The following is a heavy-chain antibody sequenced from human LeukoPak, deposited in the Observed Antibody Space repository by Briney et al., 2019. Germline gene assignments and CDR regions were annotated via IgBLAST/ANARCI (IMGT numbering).Heavy chain of an antibody. V-gene: IGHV3-49*03. CDR1: GFTFGDYA. D-gene: IGHD6-13*01. Sequence: GGPLRLSCTASGFTFGDYAMSWFRQAPGKGLEWVGFIRGKAYGGSTEYAASVKGRFTISRDDSKSIAYLQMNSLKTEDTAVYYCTRDVYSSSLRYWGQGTLVTVSS. J-gene: IGHJ4*02. CDR3: TRDVYSSSLRY. CDR2: IRGKAYGGST.